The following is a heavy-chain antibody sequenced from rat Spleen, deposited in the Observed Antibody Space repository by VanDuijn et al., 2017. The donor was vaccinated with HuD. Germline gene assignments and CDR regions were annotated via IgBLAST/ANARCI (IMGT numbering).Heavy chain of an antibody. J-gene: IGHJ1*01. CDR2: INYDGSST. CDR3: ARRHYDGAYGYFDF. D-gene: IGHD1-12*02. CDR1: GFTFSNYN. V-gene: IGHV5-7*01. Sequence: EVQLVESGGGLVQPGRSMKLSCAASGFTFSNYNMAWVRQAPKKGLEWVATINYDGSSTYSRDSVKGRFTISRDNAKTTLYLQMDSLRSEDTATYYCARRHYDGAYGYFDFWGPGTMVTVSS.